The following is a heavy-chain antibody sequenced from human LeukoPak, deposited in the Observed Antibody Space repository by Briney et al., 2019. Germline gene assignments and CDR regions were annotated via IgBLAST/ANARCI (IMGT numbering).Heavy chain of an antibody. D-gene: IGHD5-18*01. CDR3: ARSRGYSYGFYYYDMDV. J-gene: IGHJ6*03. V-gene: IGHV1-8*01. CDR2: MNPNSGNT. Sequence: ASVKVSCKASGYTFTRYDINWVRQATGQGVEWMGWMNPNSGNTGYAQKFQGRVTMSRNTSISTAYMELSSLRSEDTAVYYCARSRGYSYGFYYYDMDVWGKGTTVTVSS. CDR1: GYTFTRYD.